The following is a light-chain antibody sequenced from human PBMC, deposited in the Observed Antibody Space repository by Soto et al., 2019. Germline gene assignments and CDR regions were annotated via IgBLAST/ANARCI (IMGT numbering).Light chain of an antibody. CDR3: QQSHNTPRT. Sequence: IQMTQSPSSLSASVGDRVTITCRTSQSISRNLNWYQQKPGKAPEVLIYAVSSLQSGVPSRFSGSGSGTDFTLTISSLQPEDFATYFCQQSHNTPRTFGQGTKVDIK. J-gene: IGKJ1*01. CDR2: AVS. CDR1: QSISRN. V-gene: IGKV1-39*01.